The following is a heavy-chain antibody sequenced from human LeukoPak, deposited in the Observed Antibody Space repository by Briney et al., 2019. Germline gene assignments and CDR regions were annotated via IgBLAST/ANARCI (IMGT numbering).Heavy chain of an antibody. CDR2: ISAYNGNT. Sequence: GASVKVSCKASGYTFASYGISWVRQAPGQGPEWMGWISAYNGNTNYARKFQGRVTMNTDTSTSTAYMELRSLRSDDTAVYYCARESGSYFAFDYWGQGTLVTVSS. CDR3: ARESGSYFAFDY. J-gene: IGHJ4*02. V-gene: IGHV1-18*01. CDR1: GYTFASYG. D-gene: IGHD1-26*01.